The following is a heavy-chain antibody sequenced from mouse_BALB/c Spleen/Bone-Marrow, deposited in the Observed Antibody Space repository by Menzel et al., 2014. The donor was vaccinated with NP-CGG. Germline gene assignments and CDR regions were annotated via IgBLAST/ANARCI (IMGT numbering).Heavy chain of an antibody. Sequence: VKLVESGPQLVRPGASVKISCKASGYSFTNYWMHWVKQRPGQGLEWIGMIDPSDSETRLNQKFKDKATLTVDKSSITVYMQLSSPTSEDSAVYYCARYDYGLDYWGQDTTLTVSS. CDR3: ARYDYGLDY. D-gene: IGHD2-4*01. J-gene: IGHJ2*01. CDR2: IDPSDSET. CDR1: GYSFTNYW. V-gene: IGHV1S126*01.